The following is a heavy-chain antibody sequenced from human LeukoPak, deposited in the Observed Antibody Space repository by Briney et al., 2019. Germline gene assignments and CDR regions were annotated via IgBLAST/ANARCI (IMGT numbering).Heavy chain of an antibody. D-gene: IGHD5-24*01. V-gene: IGHV3-30*02. CDR2: IRYDGSNK. J-gene: IGHJ4*02. CDR1: GFTFSSYG. CDR3: AKALEMATISSDH. Sequence: GGSLRLSCAASGFTFSSYGMHWGRQAPGKGLVWLAFIRYDGSNKYYADSVKGRFTISRDNSKNTLYLQMSSLRAEDTAVYYCAKALEMATISSDHWGQGTLVTVSS.